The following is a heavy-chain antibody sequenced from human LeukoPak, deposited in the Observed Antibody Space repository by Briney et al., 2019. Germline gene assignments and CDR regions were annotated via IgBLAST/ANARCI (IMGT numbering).Heavy chain of an antibody. J-gene: IGHJ4*02. Sequence: GGSLRLSCAASGFTFGSYWMSWVRQAPGKGLEWVANIKQDGSEKYYVDSVKGRFTISRDNAKNSLYLQMNSLRAEDTAVYYCARDSGYYDSSDYWGQGTLVTVSS. CDR3: ARDSGYYDSSDY. D-gene: IGHD3-22*01. CDR1: GFTFGSYW. CDR2: IKQDGSEK. V-gene: IGHV3-7*01.